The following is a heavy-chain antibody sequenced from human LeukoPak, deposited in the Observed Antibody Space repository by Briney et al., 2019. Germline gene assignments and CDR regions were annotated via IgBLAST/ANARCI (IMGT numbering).Heavy chain of an antibody. CDR3: AKIGYGSGSAVDY. CDR2: IRYDGSNK. V-gene: IGHV3-30*02. CDR1: GFTFSSYG. J-gene: IGHJ4*02. D-gene: IGHD3-10*01. Sequence: GGSLRLSCAASGFTFSSYGMHWVRQAPGKGLEWVAFIRYDGSNKYYADSVKGRFTISRDNSKNSLYLQMNSLRTEDTALYYCAKIGYGSGSAVDYWGQGTLVTVSS.